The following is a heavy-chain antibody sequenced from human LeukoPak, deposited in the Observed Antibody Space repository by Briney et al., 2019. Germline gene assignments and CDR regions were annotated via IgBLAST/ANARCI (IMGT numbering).Heavy chain of an antibody. CDR2: ISSSGSTI. D-gene: IGHD5-18*01. CDR1: GFTFSDYY. Sequence: GGSLRLSCAASGFTFSDYYMSWIRQAPGKGLEWVSYISSSGSTIYYADSVKGRFTISRDNAKNSLYLQMNSLRAEDMALYYCAKSNRGYSYGHNFDYWGQGTLVTVSS. CDR3: AKSNRGYSYGHNFDY. J-gene: IGHJ4*02. V-gene: IGHV3-11*01.